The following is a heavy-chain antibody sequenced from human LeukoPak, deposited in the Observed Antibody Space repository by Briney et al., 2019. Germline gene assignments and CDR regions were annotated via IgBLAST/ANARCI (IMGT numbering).Heavy chain of an antibody. J-gene: IGHJ6*03. V-gene: IGHV4-34*01. D-gene: IGHD4-23*01. CDR2: INHSGST. CDR1: GGSFSDYY. Sequence: NSSETLSLTCAVYGGSFSDYYWSWIRQPPGKGLEWIGEINHSGSTNYNPSLKSRVTISVDTSKNQFSLKLSSVTAADTAVYYCARLPYGGNSAGRIDKYYYYYYMDVWGKGTTVTVSS. CDR3: ARLPYGGNSAGRIDKYYYYYYMDV.